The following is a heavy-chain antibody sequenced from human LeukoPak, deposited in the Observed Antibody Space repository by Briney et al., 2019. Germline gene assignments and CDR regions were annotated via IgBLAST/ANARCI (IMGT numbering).Heavy chain of an antibody. D-gene: IGHD6-25*01. Sequence: PGGSLRLSCAASGFTFSSYWMSWVRQAPGKGLEWVANIKQDGSEKYYVDSVKGRFTISRDNAKNSLYLQMNSLGAEDTAVYYCARGIAADLSYYYYYMDVWGKGTTVTVSS. CDR2: IKQDGSEK. V-gene: IGHV3-7*04. J-gene: IGHJ6*03. CDR3: ARGIAADLSYYYYYMDV. CDR1: GFTFSSYW.